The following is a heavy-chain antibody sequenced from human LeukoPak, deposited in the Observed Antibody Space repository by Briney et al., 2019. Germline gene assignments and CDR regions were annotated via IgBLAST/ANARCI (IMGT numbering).Heavy chain of an antibody. J-gene: IGHJ6*02. V-gene: IGHV3-7*05. CDR2: VKEDGSDK. Sequence: RPGGSLRLSCVASGFTFSNFWMNWVRQAPGKGLESVAKVKEDGSDKFYVDSVKGRFTISRDNTKNSVYLQMNSLRAVDSALYYCVRFVGWYGLDVWGQGTTVTVSS. D-gene: IGHD6-19*01. CDR1: GFTFSNFW. CDR3: VRFVGWYGLDV.